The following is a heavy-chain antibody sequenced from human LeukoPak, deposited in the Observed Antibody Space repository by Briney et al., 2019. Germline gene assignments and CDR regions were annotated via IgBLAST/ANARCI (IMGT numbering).Heavy chain of an antibody. CDR2: IYHSGST. CDR1: GYSISSGGYY. J-gene: IGHJ6*03. Sequence: PSETLSLTCTVSGYSISSGGYYWSWIRQPPGKGLEWIGYIYHSGSTYYNPSLKSRVTISVDRSKNQFSLKLTSVTAADTAVYYCASVPRSHWGNDYYYMDVWGKGTTVTVSS. CDR3: ASVPRSHWGNDYYYMDV. V-gene: IGHV4-30-2*02. D-gene: IGHD3-16*01.